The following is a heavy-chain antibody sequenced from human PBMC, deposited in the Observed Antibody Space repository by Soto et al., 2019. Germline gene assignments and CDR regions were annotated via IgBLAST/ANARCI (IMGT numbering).Heavy chain of an antibody. CDR2: IYYSGST. J-gene: IGHJ4*02. CDR3: AREKADLVLTATVVDY. Sequence: QVQLQESGPGLVKPSQTLSLTCTVSGGSISSGGYYWSWIRQHPGKGLEWIGYIYYSGSTYYNPSLKSRVTKSVEPSKNQSALKLSTVTAADTAVYYCAREKADLVLTATVVDYWGQGTLVTVSS. V-gene: IGHV4-31*03. D-gene: IGHD4-17*01. CDR1: GGSISSGGYY.